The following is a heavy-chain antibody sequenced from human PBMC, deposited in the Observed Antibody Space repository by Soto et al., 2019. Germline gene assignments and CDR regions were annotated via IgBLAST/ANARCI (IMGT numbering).Heavy chain of an antibody. V-gene: IGHV3-33*01. CDR2: IWYDGSNK. CDR1: GFTFSSYG. Sequence: PGGFLRLSCAASGFTFSSYGMHWVRQAPGKGLEWVAVIWYDGSNKYYADSVKGRFTISRDNSKNTLYLQMNSLRAEDTAVYYCARDGASYDSSGYSFDYWGQGTLVTVSS. J-gene: IGHJ4*02. D-gene: IGHD3-22*01. CDR3: ARDGASYDSSGYSFDY.